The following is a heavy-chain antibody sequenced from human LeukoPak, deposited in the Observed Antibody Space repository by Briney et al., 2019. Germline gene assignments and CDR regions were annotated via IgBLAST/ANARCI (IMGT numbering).Heavy chain of an antibody. D-gene: IGHD5-12*01. CDR1: GGSVSSYS. CDR2: IYYSGTT. CDR3: ARHGGETIVATVLHAFDI. Sequence: PSETLSLTCTVSGGSVSSYSWSWIRQPPGKGLEWIGYIYYSGTTNYKPSLKSRGTISVDTTKNQFPLKLSSVTAADTAVYYCARHGGETIVATVLHAFDIWGRGTMVTVSS. V-gene: IGHV4-59*08. J-gene: IGHJ3*02.